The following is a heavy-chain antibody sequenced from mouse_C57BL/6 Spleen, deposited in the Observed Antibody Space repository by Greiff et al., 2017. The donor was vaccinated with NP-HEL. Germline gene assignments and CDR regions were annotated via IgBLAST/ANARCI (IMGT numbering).Heavy chain of an antibody. CDR1: GFNIKDYY. J-gene: IGHJ2*01. D-gene: IGHD1-1*01. Sequence: EVQLQQSGAELVKPGASVRLSCTASGFNIKDYYMHWVKQRAEQGLEWIGRIDPEDGETKYAPKFKGKATLTADTSSTTAYLQLTSLTDEDTAVYYCARDYYGSWDFDFWGQGTTLTVSS. CDR2: IDPEDGET. V-gene: IGHV14-2*01. CDR3: ARDYYGSWDFDF.